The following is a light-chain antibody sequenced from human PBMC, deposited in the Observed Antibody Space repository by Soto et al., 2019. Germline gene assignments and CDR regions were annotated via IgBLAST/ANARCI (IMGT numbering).Light chain of an antibody. CDR3: QQYNSYSIT. Sequence: AIRTTSAPASFSASTRDRDTITWRASQGISSYLAWYQQKPGKAPKLLIYAASTLQSGVPSRFSGSGSGTEFTLTISSLQPDDFATYYCQQYNSYSITCGQGTRLEIK. J-gene: IGKJ5*01. CDR2: AAS. CDR1: QGISSY. V-gene: IGKV1-8*01.